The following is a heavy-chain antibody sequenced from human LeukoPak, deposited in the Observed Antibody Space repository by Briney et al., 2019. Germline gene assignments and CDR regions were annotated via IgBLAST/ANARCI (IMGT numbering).Heavy chain of an antibody. J-gene: IGHJ3*02. V-gene: IGHV1-8*01. Sequence: ASVKVSCKASGYTFTSYDINWVRQATGQGLEWMGWMNPNSGNTGYAQKFQGRVTMTEDTSTDTAYMELSSLRSEDTAVYYCATVFPPSYGDYETDDAFDIWGQGTVVTVSS. CDR1: GYTFTSYD. CDR2: MNPNSGNT. CDR3: ATVFPPSYGDYETDDAFDI. D-gene: IGHD4-17*01.